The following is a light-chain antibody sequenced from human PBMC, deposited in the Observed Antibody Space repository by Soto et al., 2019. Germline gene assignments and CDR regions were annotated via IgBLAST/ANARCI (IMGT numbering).Light chain of an antibody. CDR1: QSISDT. J-gene: IGKJ1*01. V-gene: IGKV3-15*01. CDR3: QQYNNWPWT. Sequence: IVMTQSPATLSVSPGGRATLSCRASQSISDTLAWYQQKPGQAPRLLIYSASARATGFPARFSGSGYGTDFTINISSIQSEDFAVYYCQQYNNWPWTFAQGTNADIK. CDR2: SAS.